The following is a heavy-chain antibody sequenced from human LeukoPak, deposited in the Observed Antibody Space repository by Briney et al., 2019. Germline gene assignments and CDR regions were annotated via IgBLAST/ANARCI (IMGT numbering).Heavy chain of an antibody. J-gene: IGHJ5*02. CDR2: INHSGST. CDR3: ARVSDYYDSSGYYNWFDP. Sequence: SETLSLTCAVYGGSFSGYYWIWIRQPPGKGLEWIGEINHSGSTSYNPSLKSRVTISVDTSKNQFSLKLSSVTAADTAVYYCARVSDYYDSSGYYNWFDPWGQGTLVTVSS. V-gene: IGHV4-34*01. D-gene: IGHD3-22*01. CDR1: GGSFSGYY.